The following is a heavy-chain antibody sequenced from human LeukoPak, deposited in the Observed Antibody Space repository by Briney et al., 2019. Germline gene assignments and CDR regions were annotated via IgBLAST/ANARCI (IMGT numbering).Heavy chain of an antibody. J-gene: IGHJ4*02. CDR3: ARDLYDSGPQGFDC. V-gene: IGHV3-21*01. CDR1: GFTFSSYS. Sequence: PGGSLRLSCAASGFTFSSYSLNWVRQAPGMGLEWVSSISSASSYIYYADSVKGRFTISRDSAKKSLSLQMNSLRAEDTAVYYCARDLYDSGPQGFDCWGQGTLVTVSS. CDR2: ISSASSYI. D-gene: IGHD3-10*01.